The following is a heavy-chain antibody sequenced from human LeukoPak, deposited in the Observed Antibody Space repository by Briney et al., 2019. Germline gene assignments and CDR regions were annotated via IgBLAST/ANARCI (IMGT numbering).Heavy chain of an antibody. CDR2: IIGSGGTI. Sequence: GSLRLSCAASGFTFSNYAMTWVGQAPGKGLEWVSVIIGSGGTIFYADSVKGRFTISRDNSKNTLYLLMNSLTAEDTAVYYCAKGRVLYSSSSTAFDYWGQGTLVTVSS. CDR3: AKGRVLYSSSSTAFDY. CDR1: GFTFSNYA. J-gene: IGHJ4*02. D-gene: IGHD6-6*01. V-gene: IGHV3-23*01.